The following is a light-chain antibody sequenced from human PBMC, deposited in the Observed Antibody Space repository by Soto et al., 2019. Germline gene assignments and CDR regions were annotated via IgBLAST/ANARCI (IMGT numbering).Light chain of an antibody. CDR3: AAWDDSMNGPV. J-gene: IGLJ2*01. CDR2: NKD. V-gene: IGLV1-44*01. Sequence: QSVLTQPPSASGTPGQRVTISCSGSSSNIGSNSVNWYQQLPGTAPRLLIYNKDQRPSGVPDRFSGSKSGTSASLAISGLQSEDEADYYCAAWDDSMNGPVFGGGTKVTVL. CDR1: SSNIGSNS.